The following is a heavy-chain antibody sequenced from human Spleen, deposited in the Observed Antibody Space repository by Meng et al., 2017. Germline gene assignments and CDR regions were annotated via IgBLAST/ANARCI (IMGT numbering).Heavy chain of an antibody. Sequence: GESLKISCAVSGFTFSSNYMHWVRQTPGKGLVWVSRINPDGSSSNNADSVKGRFTVSRDNSKNTLYLQMNSLRAEDTAMYYCARGITGDYYYGMDVWGQGTTVTVSS. D-gene: IGHD7-27*01. J-gene: IGHJ6*02. CDR2: INPDGSSS. CDR1: GFTFSSNY. CDR3: ARGITGDYYYGMDV. V-gene: IGHV3-74*01.